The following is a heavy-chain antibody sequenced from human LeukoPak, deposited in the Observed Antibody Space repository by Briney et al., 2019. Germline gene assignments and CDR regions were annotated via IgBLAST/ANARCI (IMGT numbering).Heavy chain of an antibody. Sequence: SGTLSLTCTVSSASISPYYWNWIRQPAGKGLEWIGRLYPSGSSDYNPSLKSRVSISVGTSNNQFSLRVTSVTAADTAIYYCARDLSGSLYFDYWGQGILVTVSA. D-gene: IGHD3-10*01. CDR1: SASISPYY. V-gene: IGHV4-4*07. CDR2: LYPSGSS. CDR3: ARDLSGSLYFDY. J-gene: IGHJ4*02.